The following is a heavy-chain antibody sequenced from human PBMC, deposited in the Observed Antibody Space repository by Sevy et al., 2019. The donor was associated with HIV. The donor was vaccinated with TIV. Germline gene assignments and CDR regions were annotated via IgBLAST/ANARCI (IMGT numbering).Heavy chain of an antibody. CDR1: GFTFSDYF. J-gene: IGHJ4*02. CDR3: ARELWPGDY. Sequence: GGSLRLSCAASGFTFSDYFMGWVRQAPGRGLEWGANINQDGSQKNYVDSVKGRFTISRDNAKNSLYLQMNRLRVDDTAVYYCARELWPGDYWGQGTLVTVSS. V-gene: IGHV3-7*01. CDR2: INQDGSQK. D-gene: IGHD2-21*01.